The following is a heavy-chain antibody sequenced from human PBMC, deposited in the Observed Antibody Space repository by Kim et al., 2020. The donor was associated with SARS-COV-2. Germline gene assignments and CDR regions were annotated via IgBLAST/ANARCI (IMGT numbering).Heavy chain of an antibody. V-gene: IGHV4-39*02. CDR2: IYHTGST. Sequence: SETLSLTCSVSGYSITTVSYYWGWIRQSPGKGLEWIGSIYHTGSTYYNPSLKSRLTLSVDTSKNQFSLHMNSVTAADTALYYCARGGFGALFPGCFDPWG. J-gene: IGHJ5*02. CDR1: GYSITTVSYY. CDR3: ARGGFGALFPGCFDP. D-gene: IGHD3-10*01.